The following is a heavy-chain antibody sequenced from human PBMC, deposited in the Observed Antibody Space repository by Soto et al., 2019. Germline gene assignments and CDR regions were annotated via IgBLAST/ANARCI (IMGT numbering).Heavy chain of an antibody. CDR2: IYYSGTT. CDR1: GYSISSSNW. CDR3: ARREIQGPIDY. J-gene: IGHJ4*02. D-gene: IGHD1-26*01. V-gene: IGHV4-28*01. Sequence: QVQLQESGPGLVKPSDTLSLTCAVSGYSISSSNWWGWIRQPPGKGLESIGYIYYSGTTYYNPSLKSRVTMSVDTSKNQFSLTLTSVTAVDTAVYYCARREIQGPIDYWGQGTLVTVSS.